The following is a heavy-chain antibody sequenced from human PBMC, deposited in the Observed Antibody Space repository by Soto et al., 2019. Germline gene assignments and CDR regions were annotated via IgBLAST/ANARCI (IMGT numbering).Heavy chain of an antibody. V-gene: IGHV3-23*01. J-gene: IGHJ4*02. CDR2: VSIGGST. CDR1: AFTFSSYA. D-gene: IGHD2-15*01. CDR3: AKRRGAGGHFGY. Sequence: DVQLLESGGGLVQPEGSLRLSCAASAFTFSSYAMGWVRQGPGKGLEWVAVVSIGGSTHYADSVRGRFTISRDNSKNTLSLQMNSLTAEDTAVYFCAKRRGAGGHFGYWGQGALVTVSS.